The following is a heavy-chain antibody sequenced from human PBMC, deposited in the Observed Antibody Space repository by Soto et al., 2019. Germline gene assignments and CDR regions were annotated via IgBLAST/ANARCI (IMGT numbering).Heavy chain of an antibody. D-gene: IGHD4-17*01. Sequence: EVQLLEPGGGLVQPGGSLRLSCAASGFTFSSFFMSWVRQAPGKGLDWVSGIGANGGGTYYADSVKGRFIISRDNSKNTLYLQMNSLIAEHTAVYYCARDPNGDYLGAFDFWGQKTMVTVSS. V-gene: IGHV3-23*01. CDR2: IGANGGGT. CDR3: ARDPNGDYLGAFDF. CDR1: GFTFSSFF. J-gene: IGHJ3*01.